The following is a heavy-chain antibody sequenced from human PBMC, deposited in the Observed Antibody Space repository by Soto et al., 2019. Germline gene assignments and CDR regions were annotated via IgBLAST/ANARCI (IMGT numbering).Heavy chain of an antibody. CDR3: ARVYLYCSSTSCSKYYYYYGMDV. D-gene: IGHD2-2*01. CDR2: INHSGST. Sequence: SETLSLTCAVYGGSFSGYYWSWIRQPPGKGLEWIGEINHSGSTNYSPSLKSRVTISVDTSKNQFSLKLSSVTAADTAVYYCARVYLYCSSTSCSKYYYYYGMDVWGQGTTVTVSS. J-gene: IGHJ6*02. V-gene: IGHV4-34*01. CDR1: GGSFSGYY.